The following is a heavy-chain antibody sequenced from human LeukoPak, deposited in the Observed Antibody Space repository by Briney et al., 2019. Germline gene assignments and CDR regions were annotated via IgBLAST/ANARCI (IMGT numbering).Heavy chain of an antibody. CDR1: GFTFHEHD. J-gene: IGHJ4*02. CDR2: ISGDGGNK. D-gene: IGHD1-1*01. CDR3: AKRSGSPHNFDY. Sequence: GGSLRLSCEASGFTFHEHDMDWVRQAPGEGLEWVSHISGDGGNKHYAGSVKGRLTVSRDNSKNFLFLQLNSLRSEDTALYFCAKRSGSPHNFDYWGQGAQVTVSS. V-gene: IGHV3-43*02.